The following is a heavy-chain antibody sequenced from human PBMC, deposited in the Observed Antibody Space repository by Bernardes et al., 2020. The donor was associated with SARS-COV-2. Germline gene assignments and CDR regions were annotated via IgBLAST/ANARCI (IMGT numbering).Heavy chain of an antibody. J-gene: IGHJ4*02. CDR1: GGSISSSSYY. CDR3: AREFKFNYDFWSGYWPYPDY. Sequence: SATLSLTCTVSGGSISSSSYYWGWIRQPPGKGLEWIGSIYYSGSTYYNPSLKSRVTISVDTSKNQFSLKLSSVTAADTAVYYCAREFKFNYDFWSGYWPYPDYWGQGTLVTVSS. D-gene: IGHD3-3*01. CDR2: IYYSGST. V-gene: IGHV4-39*07.